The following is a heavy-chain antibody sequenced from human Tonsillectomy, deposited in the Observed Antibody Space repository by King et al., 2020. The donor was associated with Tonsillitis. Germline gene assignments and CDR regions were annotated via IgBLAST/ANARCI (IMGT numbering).Heavy chain of an antibody. J-gene: IGHJ5*02. V-gene: IGHV4-34*01. CDR2: INHSGST. CDR3: AESDSSGWSWFDP. D-gene: IGHD6-19*01. Sequence: VQLPQWGAGLLKPSETLSLTCAVYGGSFSGYYWSWIRQPPGKGLEWIGEINHSGSTNYNPSLKSRVTISVDTSKNQFSLKLSSVTAADTAVYYCAESDSSGWSWFDPWGQGTLVTVSS. CDR1: GGSFSGYY.